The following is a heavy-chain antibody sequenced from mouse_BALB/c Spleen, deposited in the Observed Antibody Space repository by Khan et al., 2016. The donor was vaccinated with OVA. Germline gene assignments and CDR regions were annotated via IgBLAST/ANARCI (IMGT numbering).Heavy chain of an antibody. CDR3: GGHLTGSFAY. CDR2: ISSGGDYT. J-gene: IGHJ3*01. V-gene: IGHV5-6*01. Sequence: EVELVESGGDLVKPGGSLKISCAASGFTFSSYSMSWVRQTPDKGLEWVGSISSGGDYTYYPDSVKGRFTISRDNSNNTLYLQMSDLKSEDTAMDYCGGHLTGSFAYWGQGTLVTVSA. CDR1: GFTFSSYS. D-gene: IGHD4-1*01.